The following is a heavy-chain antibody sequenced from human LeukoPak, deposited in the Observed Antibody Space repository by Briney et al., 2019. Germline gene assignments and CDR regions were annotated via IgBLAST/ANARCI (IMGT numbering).Heavy chain of an antibody. CDR1: GGSFSDYF. Sequence: SETLSLTCAVYGGSFSDYFWTWIRQPPGKGLEWIGEVNHSGSTNYNPSLKSRVTISVDTSKNQFSLKLSSVTAADTAVYYCARGGPYGSGSYYKYNWFDPWGQGTLVTVSS. CDR3: ARGGPYGSGSYYKYNWFDP. J-gene: IGHJ5*02. CDR2: VNHSGST. D-gene: IGHD3-10*01. V-gene: IGHV4-34*01.